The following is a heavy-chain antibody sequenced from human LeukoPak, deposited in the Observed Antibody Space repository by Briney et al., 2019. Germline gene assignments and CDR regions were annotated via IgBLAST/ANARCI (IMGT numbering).Heavy chain of an antibody. J-gene: IGHJ5*02. CDR1: GFTFSTYT. CDR3: ARDKRGANWFDP. CDR2: ISGSSTYI. D-gene: IGHD1-26*01. V-gene: IGHV3-21*01. Sequence: MTGGSLRLSCSASGFTFSTYTMNWVRQAPGKGLEWVSSISGSSTYIYYADSVKGRCTISRDNAKNSLYLQMNSLRAEDTAVYYCARDKRGANWFDPWGQGTLVTVSS.